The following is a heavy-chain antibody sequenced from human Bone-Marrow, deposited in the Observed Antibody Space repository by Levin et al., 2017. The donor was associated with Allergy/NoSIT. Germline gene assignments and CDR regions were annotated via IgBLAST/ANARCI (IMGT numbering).Heavy chain of an antibody. D-gene: IGHD2-8*01. CDR1: GASITSGNFF. CDR2: TTGSGTT. Sequence: SQTLSLTCKVSGASITSGNFFWSWVRQSPGRGPEWIGYTTGSGTTYYNPSLKSRVAISVDTSKNQFSLEMRSVSAADTAVYYCERGRLIFYAKCWFDPWGQGIVVTVSS. CDR3: ERGRLIFYAKCWFDP. J-gene: IGHJ5*02. V-gene: IGHV4-31*03.